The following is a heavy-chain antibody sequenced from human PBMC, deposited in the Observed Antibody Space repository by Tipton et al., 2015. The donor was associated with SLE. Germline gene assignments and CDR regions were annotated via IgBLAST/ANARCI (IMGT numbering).Heavy chain of an antibody. V-gene: IGHV3-7*01. Sequence: SLRLSCAASGFTFSSYWMSWVRQAPGKGLEWVANIKQDGSEKYYVDSVKGRFTISRDNAKNSLYLQMNSLRAEDTAVYYCARDPPRFIAVAGPRSGMDVWGQGTTVTVSS. D-gene: IGHD6-19*01. CDR1: GFTFSSYW. CDR2: IKQDGSEK. J-gene: IGHJ6*02. CDR3: ARDPPRFIAVAGPRSGMDV.